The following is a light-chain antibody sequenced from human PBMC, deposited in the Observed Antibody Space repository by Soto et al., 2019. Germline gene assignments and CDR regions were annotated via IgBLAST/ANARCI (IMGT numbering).Light chain of an antibody. CDR2: YTS. V-gene: IGKV3-11*01. CDR1: QYVGTR. Sequence: EIVLTQSPATLSSSPGETATLSCRASQYVGTRLAWYQHKPGQAPRLLIYYTSNRATGIPARFSGSGSGTDFTLTINSLATEDFAIYYCHQRQSWPRTLGHGTKVDIK. J-gene: IGKJ1*01. CDR3: HQRQSWPRT.